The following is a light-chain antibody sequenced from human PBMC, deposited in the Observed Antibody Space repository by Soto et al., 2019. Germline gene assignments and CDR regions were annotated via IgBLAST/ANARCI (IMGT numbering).Light chain of an antibody. CDR3: QQSYSTPRT. V-gene: IGKV1-39*01. Sequence: DIQMTQSPSSLSASVGDRVTITCRASQSISSSLNWYQQNPGQAPKLLIYAASSLQSGVPSRFSGRGSGTDFTLTISSLQPEDFANYYCQQSYSTPRTFGQGTKVEIK. CDR2: AAS. J-gene: IGKJ1*01. CDR1: QSISSS.